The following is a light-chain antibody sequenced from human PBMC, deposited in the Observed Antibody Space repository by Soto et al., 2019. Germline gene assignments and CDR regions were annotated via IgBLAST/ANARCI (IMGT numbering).Light chain of an antibody. CDR2: AAS. CDR3: QQYNTWPET. V-gene: IGKV3-15*01. Sequence: EIVLTQSPGTLSLSPGERATLSCRASQSVRSSLAWYQQKPGQAPRLLIYAASTRATGIPARFSGSGSGTEFTLTINSLQSEDFAVYYCQQYNTWPETFGQGIKVDIK. J-gene: IGKJ1*01. CDR1: QSVRSS.